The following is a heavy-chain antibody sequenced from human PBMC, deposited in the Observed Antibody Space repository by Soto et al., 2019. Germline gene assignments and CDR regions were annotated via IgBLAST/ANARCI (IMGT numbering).Heavy chain of an antibody. Sequence: GGSLRLSCVASGFTFSNYAMSWVRQAPGKGLEWVSGISAGGRDTYYADSVKDRFTISRDSFKNTLYLQMNSLRAEDTGTYYCAKGKTSGWYYFDYWGQGALVTVSS. CDR1: GFTFSNYA. D-gene: IGHD6-19*01. J-gene: IGHJ4*02. V-gene: IGHV3-23*01. CDR3: AKGKTSGWYYFDY. CDR2: ISAGGRDT.